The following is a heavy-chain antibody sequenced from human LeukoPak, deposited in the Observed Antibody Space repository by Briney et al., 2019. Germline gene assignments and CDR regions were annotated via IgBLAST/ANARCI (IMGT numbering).Heavy chain of an antibody. Sequence: GGSLRLSCAASGFTFDDYAMHWVRQAPGKGLEWVSGISWNSGSIGYADSVKGRFTISRDNAKNSLYLQMNSLRAEDTASYYCAKDRRNTLFTGYSSGWSADYYYYGMDVWGQGTTVTVSS. V-gene: IGHV3-9*01. J-gene: IGHJ6*02. CDR1: GFTFDDYA. CDR2: ISWNSGSI. D-gene: IGHD6-19*01. CDR3: AKDRRNTLFTGYSSGWSADYYYYGMDV.